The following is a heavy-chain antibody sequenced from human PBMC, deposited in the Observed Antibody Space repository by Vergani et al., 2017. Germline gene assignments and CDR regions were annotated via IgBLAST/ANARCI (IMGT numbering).Heavy chain of an antibody. CDR2: ISGSGGNT. Sequence: EVQLLESGGGLVQPGGSLRLSCAASGFTFSSYAMSWVRQVPGKGLEWVSGISGSGGNTYYANSVKGRFTISRDNSKNTLYLQINNLGAEDTAVYYCGRDGSYYDASGYYCIDYWGQGSLVTVS. V-gene: IGHV3-23*01. D-gene: IGHD1-26*01. CDR1: GFTFSSYA. CDR3: GRDGSYYDASGYYCIDY. J-gene: IGHJ4*02.